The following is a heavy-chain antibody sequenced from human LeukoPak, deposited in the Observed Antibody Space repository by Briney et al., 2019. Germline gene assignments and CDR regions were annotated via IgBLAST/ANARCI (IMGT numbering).Heavy chain of an antibody. J-gene: IGHJ5*02. V-gene: IGHV1-8*01. Sequence: VASVKVSCKASGYTFTSYDINWERQATRQGLEWMGWMNPNSGNTGYAQKFQGRVTMTRNTSISTAYMELSSLRSEDTAVYYCARGWYGQLTFDPWGQGTLVTVSS. CDR3: ARGWYGQLTFDP. CDR2: MNPNSGNT. D-gene: IGHD6-13*01. CDR1: GYTFTSYD.